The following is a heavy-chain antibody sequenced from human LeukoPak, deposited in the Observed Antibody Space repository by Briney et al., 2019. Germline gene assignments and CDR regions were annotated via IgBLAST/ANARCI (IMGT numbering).Heavy chain of an antibody. Sequence: SQTLSLTCTVSGGSISSGGYYWSWIRQHPGKGLEWIGYIYYSGSTYYNPSLKSRVTISVDTSKNQFSLKLSSVTAADTAVYYCARYSMVRGVIIDAFDIWGQGTTVTVSS. J-gene: IGHJ3*02. CDR1: GGSISSGGYY. V-gene: IGHV4-31*03. CDR2: IYYSGST. CDR3: ARYSMVRGVIIDAFDI. D-gene: IGHD3-10*01.